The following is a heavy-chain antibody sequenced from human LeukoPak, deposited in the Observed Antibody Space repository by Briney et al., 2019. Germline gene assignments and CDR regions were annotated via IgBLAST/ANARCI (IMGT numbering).Heavy chain of an antibody. CDR1: GGTFSSYA. V-gene: IGHV1-18*01. CDR3: ARGSPRIMIFGVVIDAFDI. J-gene: IGHJ3*02. D-gene: IGHD3-3*01. Sequence: ASVKVSCKASGGTFSSYAISWVRQAPGQGLEWMGWISAYNGNTNYAQKLQGRVTMTTDTSTSTAYMELRSLRSDDTAVYYCARGSPRIMIFGVVIDAFDIWGQGTMVTVSS. CDR2: ISAYNGNT.